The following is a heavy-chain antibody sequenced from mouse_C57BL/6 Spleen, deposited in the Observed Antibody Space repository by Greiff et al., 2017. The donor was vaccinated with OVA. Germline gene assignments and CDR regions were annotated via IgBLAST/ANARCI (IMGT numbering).Heavy chain of an antibody. CDR2: IYPGSGNT. D-gene: IGHD2-5*01. CDR1: GYTFTDYY. CDR3: ARRVSNPYYAMDY. Sequence: QVQLQQSGAELVRPGASVKLSCKASGYTFTDYYINWVKQRPGQGLEWIARIYPGSGNTYYNEKFKGKATLTAEKSSSTAYMQLSSLTSEDSAVYFCARRVSNPYYAMDYWGQGTSVTVSS. V-gene: IGHV1-76*01. J-gene: IGHJ4*01.